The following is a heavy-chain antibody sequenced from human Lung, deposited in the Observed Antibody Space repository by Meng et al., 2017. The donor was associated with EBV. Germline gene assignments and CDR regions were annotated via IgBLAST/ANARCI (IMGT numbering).Heavy chain of an antibody. D-gene: IGHD2-2*01. CDR3: ARGGTSSAPFDY. CDR2: INYSGIT. V-gene: IGHV4-34*01. J-gene: IGHJ4*02. CDR1: GRSFSSSY. Sequence: QVQLQQWGAGLLKPSETLSLTCGVSGRSFSSSYWNWIRQPPGKGLEWIGQINYSGITNYNPSLKSRVTISVDTSKNQFSLSLNSVTAADTAVYYCARGGTSSAPFDYWGQETLVTVSS.